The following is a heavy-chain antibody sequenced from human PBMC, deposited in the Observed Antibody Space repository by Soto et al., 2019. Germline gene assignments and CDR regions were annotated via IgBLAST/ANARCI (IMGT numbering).Heavy chain of an antibody. Sequence: QVQLVQSGAEVKKPGSSVKVSCKASGGTFSSYAISWVRQAPGQGLEWMGGIIPIFGTANYAQKFQGRVTITADESTSTAYMAMGSRRSEDTAVYYCARAGRDCSGGSCSANWLDPWGQGTLVTVSS. CDR2: IIPIFGTA. V-gene: IGHV1-69*01. CDR3: ARAGRDCSGGSCSANWLDP. J-gene: IGHJ5*02. D-gene: IGHD2-15*01. CDR1: GGTFSSYA.